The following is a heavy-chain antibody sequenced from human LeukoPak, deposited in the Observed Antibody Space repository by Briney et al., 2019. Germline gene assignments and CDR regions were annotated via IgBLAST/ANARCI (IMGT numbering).Heavy chain of an antibody. J-gene: IGHJ6*03. CDR2: INWNGGST. D-gene: IGHD3-10*01. V-gene: IGHV3-20*04. CDR1: GFTFDDYG. CDR3: ARARSLLWLGELSNYYYYYMDV. Sequence: GGSLRLSCAASGFTFDDYGMSWVRQAPGKGLEWVSGINWNGGSTGYADSVKGRFTISRDNAKNSLYLQMNSLRAEDTALYYRARARSLLWLGELSNYYYYYMDVWGKGTTVTVSS.